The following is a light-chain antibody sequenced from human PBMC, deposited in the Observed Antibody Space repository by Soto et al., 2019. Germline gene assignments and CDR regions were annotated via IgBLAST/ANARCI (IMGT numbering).Light chain of an antibody. J-gene: IGLJ1*01. V-gene: IGLV2-8*01. CDR3: SSFGGSNNYV. CDR1: SSDVGGYNY. Sequence: QSVLTQPPSASGSPGQSVTISCTGTSSDVGGYNYVSWYQQHPGQAPKIMIYEDTKRPSGVPDRFSGSKSGNTASLTVSGLQAEDEADYYCSSFGGSNNYVFGTGTKVTVL. CDR2: EDT.